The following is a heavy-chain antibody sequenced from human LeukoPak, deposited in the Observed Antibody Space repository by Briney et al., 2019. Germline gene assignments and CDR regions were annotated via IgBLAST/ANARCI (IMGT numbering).Heavy chain of an antibody. J-gene: IGHJ5*02. D-gene: IGHD5-18*01. CDR3: AKDTSRGYSNPVEFDP. V-gene: IGHV3-9*01. CDR2: ISWNSGSI. CDR1: GFTFDDYA. Sequence: PGRSLRLSCAASGFTFDDYAMHWVRQAPGKGLEWVSGISWNSGSIGYADSVKGRFTISRDNAKNSLYLQMNSLRAEDTALYYCAKDTSRGYSNPVEFDPWGQGTLVTVSS.